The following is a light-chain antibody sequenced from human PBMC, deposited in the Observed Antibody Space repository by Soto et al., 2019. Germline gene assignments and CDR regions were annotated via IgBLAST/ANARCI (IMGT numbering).Light chain of an antibody. V-gene: IGKV1-39*01. Sequence: DMQMTQSPSSLSASVGDRVTVTCRAGQSINKNLNWFQKKPGKAPKLLIYGASNLHSGVPSRFSGSGSGTDLTLTISSLQPEDVETYVCQQSYSTEWTFGQGTKVDIK. CDR2: GAS. CDR1: QSINKN. J-gene: IGKJ1*01. CDR3: QQSYSTEWT.